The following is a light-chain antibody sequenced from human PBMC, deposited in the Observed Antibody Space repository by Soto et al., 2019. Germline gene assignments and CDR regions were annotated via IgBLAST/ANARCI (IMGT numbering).Light chain of an antibody. V-gene: IGLV2-23*01. CDR2: EGS. J-gene: IGLJ1*01. CDR1: SIDVGSYNL. Sequence: QSLLTQPASVSGSPGQSITISCPGTSIDVGSYNLVSWYQQHPGKAPKLMIYEGSKRPSGVSNRFSGSKSGNTASLTISGLQAEDEADYYCCSYAGSSTFYVFGTGTKVTGL. CDR3: CSYAGSSTFYV.